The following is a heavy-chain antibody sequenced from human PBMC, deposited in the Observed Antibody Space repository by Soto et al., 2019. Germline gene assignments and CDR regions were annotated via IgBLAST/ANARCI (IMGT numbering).Heavy chain of an antibody. CDR1: GYTFSSYG. J-gene: IGHJ4*02. CDR3: ARDSPPVDY. Sequence: QVQLVQSGAEVKKPGASVKVSCKASGYTFSSYGISWVRQAPGQGREWVGWISAYNGNTKYAQKIQGRVTTTTHTSTSTAYMELRILRSDDTAVYYCARDSPPVDYWGQGTLVTVSS. V-gene: IGHV1-18*01. CDR2: ISAYNGNT.